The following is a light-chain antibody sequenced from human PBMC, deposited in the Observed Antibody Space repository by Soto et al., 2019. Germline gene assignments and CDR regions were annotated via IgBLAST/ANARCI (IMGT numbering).Light chain of an antibody. J-gene: IGKJ5*01. V-gene: IGKV1-12*01. CDR1: QGISNW. Sequence: DIQMTQSPSSVSASVGDRVTITCRASQGISNWLAWYQQKPGKAPNFLIYAASSLRSGVPSRFSGTRSGTDFTLTISSLQPEDFATYYCQQANSFPITFGQGTRLEIK. CDR3: QQANSFPIT. CDR2: AAS.